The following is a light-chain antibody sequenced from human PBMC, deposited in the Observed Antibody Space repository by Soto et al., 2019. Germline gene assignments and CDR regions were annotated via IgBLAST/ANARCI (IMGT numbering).Light chain of an antibody. V-gene: IGKV1-39*01. CDR2: AAS. CDR1: QNIRNY. CDR3: QNSYRIHLT. J-gene: IGKJ1*01. Sequence: DIQMTQSPSSLSASVGDRVTITCRASQNIRNYLVWYQQKPGKAPNLLIYAASNLQIGVPSRFSGSGCGTDFTLTISILAPDDFATYFCQNSYRIHLTFRQGTRVDIK.